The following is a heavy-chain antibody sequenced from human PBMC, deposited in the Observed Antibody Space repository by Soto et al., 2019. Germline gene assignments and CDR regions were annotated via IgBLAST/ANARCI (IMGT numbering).Heavy chain of an antibody. CDR2: IYYSGST. V-gene: IGHV4-59*08. CDR1: GGSISSYY. J-gene: IGHJ6*03. CDR3: ARRTVTTFSDLQHYYYYYDMDV. D-gene: IGHD4-17*01. Sequence: SDTLSLTCTVSGGSISSYYWSWLRQPPGKGLEWIGYIYYSGSTNYNPSLKSRVTISVDTSKNQFSLKLSSVTAADTAVYYCARRTVTTFSDLQHYYYYYDMDVWGKGTTVTVSS.